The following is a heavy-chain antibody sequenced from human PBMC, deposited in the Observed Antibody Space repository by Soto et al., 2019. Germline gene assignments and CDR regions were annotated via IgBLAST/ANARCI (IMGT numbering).Heavy chain of an antibody. CDR2: INPNSGNI. Sequence: GASVKVSCKASGDTFTTYDINWVRQATGHGLEWMGWINPNSGNIGYAQRFQGRVTMTRDTAIRTAYMEVSSLRSDDTAVYYCARGGYSYGYYYYGMDVWGQGTTVTVSS. V-gene: IGHV1-8*01. CDR3: ARGGYSYGYYYYGMDV. D-gene: IGHD5-18*01. J-gene: IGHJ6*02. CDR1: GDTFTTYD.